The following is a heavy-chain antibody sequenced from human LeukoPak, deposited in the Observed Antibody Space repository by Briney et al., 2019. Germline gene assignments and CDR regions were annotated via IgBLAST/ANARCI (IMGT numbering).Heavy chain of an antibody. CDR2: IYYSGST. V-gene: IGHV4-59*01. CDR3: ARNPITVTNRAFDI. CDR1: GGSISSYY. J-gene: IGHJ3*02. D-gene: IGHD4-17*01. Sequence: NTSETLSLTCTVSGGSISSYYWSWIRQPPGKGLEWIGYIYYSGSTNYNPSLKSRVTISVDTSKNQFSLKLSSVTAADTAVYYCARNPITVTNRAFDIWGQGTMVTVSS.